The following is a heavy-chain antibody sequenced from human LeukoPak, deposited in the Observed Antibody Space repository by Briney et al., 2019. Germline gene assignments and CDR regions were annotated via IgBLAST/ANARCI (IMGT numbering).Heavy chain of an antibody. CDR1: GFTFSSYW. D-gene: IGHD3-9*01. J-gene: IGHJ6*04. V-gene: IGHV3-7*03. CDR2: IKQDGSEK. Sequence: GGSLRLSCAASGFTFSSYWMSWVRQAPGKGLEWVANIKQDGSEKYYVDSVKGRFTISRDNAKNSLYLQMNSLRAEDTAVYYCARDLCVGYDILTGYCFYYGMDVWGKGTTVTVSS. CDR3: ARDLCVGYDILTGYCFYYGMDV.